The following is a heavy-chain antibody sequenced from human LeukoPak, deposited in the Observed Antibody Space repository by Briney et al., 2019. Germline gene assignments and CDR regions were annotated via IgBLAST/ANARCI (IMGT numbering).Heavy chain of an antibody. Sequence: KVSCKASGYTFTSYWIGWVRQMPGKGLEWMGIIYPGDSDTRYSPSFQGQVTISADKSISTAYLQWSSLKASDTAMYYCARSPASFTLDVWGQGTTVTVSS. CDR3: ARSPASFTLDV. J-gene: IGHJ6*02. V-gene: IGHV5-51*01. CDR1: GYTFTSYW. CDR2: IYPGDSDT. D-gene: IGHD3-16*01.